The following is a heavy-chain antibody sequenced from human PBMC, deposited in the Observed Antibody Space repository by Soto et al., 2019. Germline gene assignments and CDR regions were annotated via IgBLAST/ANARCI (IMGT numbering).Heavy chain of an antibody. Sequence: QVQLVQSGAEVKKPGASVKVSCKTSGYTFTSYAVHWARQAPGQRLEWMGWINAGNGNTEYSQKFQGRVTFTRDTSASTAHMELGSLRSEDTPVYYCVAVDYGDYWGKGTLVTVSS. V-gene: IGHV1-3*01. D-gene: IGHD6-19*01. CDR3: VAVDYGDY. CDR2: INAGNGNT. J-gene: IGHJ4*02. CDR1: GYTFTSYA.